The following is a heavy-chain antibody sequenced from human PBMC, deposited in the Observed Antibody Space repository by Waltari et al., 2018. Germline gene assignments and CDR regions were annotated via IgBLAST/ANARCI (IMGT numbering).Heavy chain of an antibody. Sequence: QVQLVQSGAEVKKPGASVKVSCKASGYTFTGYYMHWVRQAPGQGLEWMGRINPNSGGTNYAQKFKGRVTMTRDTSISTAYRELSRLRSDDTAVYYCARDWITYYYGSGRGGDFDYWGQGTLVTVSS. CDR3: ARDWITYYYGSGRGGDFDY. CDR1: GYTFTGYY. J-gene: IGHJ4*02. V-gene: IGHV1-2*06. D-gene: IGHD3-10*01. CDR2: INPNSGGT.